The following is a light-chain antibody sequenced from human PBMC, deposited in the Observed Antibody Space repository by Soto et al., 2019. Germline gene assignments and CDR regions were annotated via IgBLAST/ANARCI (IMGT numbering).Light chain of an antibody. CDR2: DAS. V-gene: IGKV1-12*02. CDR3: QQVNVYPST. J-gene: IGKJ4*01. CDR1: QSISSW. Sequence: IQFNQSPSSLSATVGDRVTITCRASQSISSWLAWYQQKPGKAPNLLIYDASTLHSGVPSRFSGGGSGTDFTLTISSLQPEDFATYYCQQVNVYPSTFGGGTKV.